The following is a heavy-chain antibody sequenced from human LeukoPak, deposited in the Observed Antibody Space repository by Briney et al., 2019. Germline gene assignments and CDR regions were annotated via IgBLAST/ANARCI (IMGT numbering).Heavy chain of an antibody. CDR1: GYTFSNYG. CDR2: IWYDGSNK. CDR3: AREGGWNDFDY. Sequence: GGSLRLSCGASGYTFSNYGMHWVRQAPGKGLEWVAVIWYDGSNKFYSDSVRGRFTISRDNSKNTVFLQMNSLRADDTAIYYCAREGGWNDFDYWGQGTLVTVSS. J-gene: IGHJ4*02. D-gene: IGHD1-1*01. V-gene: IGHV3-33*01.